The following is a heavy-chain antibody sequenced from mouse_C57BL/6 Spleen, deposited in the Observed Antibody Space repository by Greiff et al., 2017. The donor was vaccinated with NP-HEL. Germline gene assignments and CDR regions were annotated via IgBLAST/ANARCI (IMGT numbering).Heavy chain of an antibody. D-gene: IGHD1-1*01. CDR3: ARSYGSSWDWYFDV. J-gene: IGHJ1*03. CDR1: GYAFSSSW. CDR2: IYPGDGDT. V-gene: IGHV1-82*01. Sequence: QVQLQQSGPELVKPGASVKISCKASGYAFSSSWMNWVKQRPGKGLEWIGRIYPGDGDTNYNGKFKGKATLTADKSSSTAYMQLSSLTSEDSAVYFCARSYGSSWDWYFDVWGTGTTVTVSS.